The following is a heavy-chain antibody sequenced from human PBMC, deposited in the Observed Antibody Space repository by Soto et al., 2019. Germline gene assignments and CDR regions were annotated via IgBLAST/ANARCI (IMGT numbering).Heavy chain of an antibody. D-gene: IGHD3-10*01. CDR3: AGRSGSYYPTFFEF. CDR2: ILGMFQTA. V-gene: IGHV1-69*06. Sequence: QVKLVQSGTEVKKPGSSVRVSCEASGPFFRSDGISWVRQAPGQGLEWMGGILGMFQTASHAQKFQGRLTISADKTMSTVYMELTSLRPEDTAVYYCAGRSGSYYPTFFEFWGQGTLVTVSS. J-gene: IGHJ4*02. CDR1: GPFFRSDG.